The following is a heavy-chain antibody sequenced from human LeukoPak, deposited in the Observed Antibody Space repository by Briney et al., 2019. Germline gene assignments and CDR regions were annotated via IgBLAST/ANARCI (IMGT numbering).Heavy chain of an antibody. CDR1: GFTFSSYG. Sequence: GGSLRLSCAASGFTFSSYGMSWVRQAPGKGLEWVSGISGSGGFTYYADSVKGRFTISRDNSKNTLYLQMNSLRAEDTAVYYCAKSEWLALFDYWGQGTLVTVSS. CDR3: AKSEWLALFDY. CDR2: ISGSGGFT. J-gene: IGHJ4*02. V-gene: IGHV3-23*01. D-gene: IGHD6-19*01.